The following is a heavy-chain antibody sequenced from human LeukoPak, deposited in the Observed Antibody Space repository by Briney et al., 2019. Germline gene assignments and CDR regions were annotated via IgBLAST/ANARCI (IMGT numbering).Heavy chain of an antibody. V-gene: IGHV4-38-2*02. CDR2: IYHSGST. CDR1: GYSISSGYY. CDR3: AVRDMDV. Sequence: SDTLSLPCTVSGYSISSGYYWGWIRPPPGKGLEWIGIIYHSGSTYYNPSLKSRVTISVDTSKNHFSLKLSSVTAADTDVYYCAVRDMDVWGKGKTVTVSS. J-gene: IGHJ6*03. D-gene: IGHD4-17*01.